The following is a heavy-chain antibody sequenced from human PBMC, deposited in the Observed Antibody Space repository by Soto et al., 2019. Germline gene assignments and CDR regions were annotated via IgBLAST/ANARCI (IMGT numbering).Heavy chain of an antibody. CDR3: AGTDQQPSFGY. D-gene: IGHD3-3*01. CDR2: ISYSGST. J-gene: IGHJ4*02. CDR1: GFSMSSHD. V-gene: IGHV4-59*11. Sequence: SETLTLTCTVSGFSMSSHDLTWLRQPPGKGLEWIGYISYSGSTYYNPSLKSRVTISADTSRNQFSLKLSSVIAADTAVYYCAGTDQQPSFGYWGQGPLVTVS.